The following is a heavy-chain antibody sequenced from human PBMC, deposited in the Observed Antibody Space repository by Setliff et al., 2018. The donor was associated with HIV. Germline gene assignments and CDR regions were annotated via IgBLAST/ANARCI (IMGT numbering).Heavy chain of an antibody. CDR1: GDPIFIGGYY. J-gene: IGHJ5*02. Sequence: PSETLSLTCTVSGDPIFIGGYYWSWIRQHPGEGLEWIGYIYHTGKTYYNPSLQSRIVMSLDMSQNQFSLKLSSVTAADTAVYYCAKEGNSVDNWLDPWGPGTLVTVSS. D-gene: IGHD1-26*01. CDR3: AKEGNSVDNWLDP. V-gene: IGHV4-31*03. CDR2: IYHTGKT.